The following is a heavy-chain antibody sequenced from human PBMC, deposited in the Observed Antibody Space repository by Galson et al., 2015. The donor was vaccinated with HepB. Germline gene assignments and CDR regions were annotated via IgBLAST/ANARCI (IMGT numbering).Heavy chain of an antibody. Sequence: SVKVSCKASGYTFTSYGISWVRQAPGQGLEWMGWISAYNGNTNYAQKLQGRVTMTTDTSTNTAYMELRSLRSDDTAVYYCARASPTYYYDSSGYYHDYWGQTTLFTVSS. J-gene: IGHJ4*02. CDR3: ARASPTYYYDSSGYYHDY. CDR2: ISAYNGNT. D-gene: IGHD3-22*01. V-gene: IGHV1-18*04. CDR1: GYTFTSYG.